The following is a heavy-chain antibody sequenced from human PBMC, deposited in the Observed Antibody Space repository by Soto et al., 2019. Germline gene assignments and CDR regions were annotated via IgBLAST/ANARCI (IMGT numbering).Heavy chain of an antibody. J-gene: IGHJ4*02. D-gene: IGHD2-2*02. CDR3: ARQGYCSNTACYTVDY. CDR2: IYPGDSNT. V-gene: IGHV5-51*01. Sequence: GESLKISCTGSGYSFTNYWIGWVRQMPGKGLEWMGIIYPGDSNTRYSPSFQGQVTISADKSISTAYLQWSSLKASDTAMYFCARQGYCSNTACYTVDYCGQRTLVTVSS. CDR1: GYSFTNYW.